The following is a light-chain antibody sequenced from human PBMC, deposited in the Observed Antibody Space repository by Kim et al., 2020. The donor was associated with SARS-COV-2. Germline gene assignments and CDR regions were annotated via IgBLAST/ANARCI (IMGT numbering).Light chain of an antibody. CDR3: MQGTHWPFT. V-gene: IGKV2-30*01. CDR1: QTLVYSDGNIY. CDR2: KVS. J-gene: IGKJ3*01. Sequence: PASISFRSSQTLVYSDGNIYLNWFHQRPGQSPRRLIYKVSNRDSGVPDRFSGSVSGTDFTLQISRVEAEDVGVYYCMQGTHWPFTFGPGTKVDIK.